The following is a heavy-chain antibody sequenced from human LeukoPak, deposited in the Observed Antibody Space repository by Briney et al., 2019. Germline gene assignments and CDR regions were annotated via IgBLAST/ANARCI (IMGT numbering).Heavy chain of an antibody. Sequence: ASVKVSCKASGYTFTGYYMHWVRQAPGQGLEWMGRINPNSGGTNYAQKFQGRATMTRDTSIGTAYMELSRLRSDDTAVYYCARGRYDSSGFTFDYWGQGTLVTVSS. J-gene: IGHJ4*02. V-gene: IGHV1-2*06. D-gene: IGHD3-22*01. CDR2: INPNSGGT. CDR1: GYTFTGYY. CDR3: ARGRYDSSGFTFDY.